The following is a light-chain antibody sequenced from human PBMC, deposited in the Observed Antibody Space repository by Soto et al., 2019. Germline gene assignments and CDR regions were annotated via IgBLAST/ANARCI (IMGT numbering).Light chain of an antibody. CDR2: AVN. CDR3: FSFTTTSTHV. V-gene: IGLV2-8*01. J-gene: IGLJ1*01. Sequence: QSVLTQPPSASGSPGQSVTISCTGTSSDVGGYNYVSWYQQHPGKAPKLIIYAVNKWPSGVPDRFSGSKSGNTASLTVSGLQVEDEAEYFCFSFTTTSTHVFGTGTKVTVL. CDR1: SSDVGGYNY.